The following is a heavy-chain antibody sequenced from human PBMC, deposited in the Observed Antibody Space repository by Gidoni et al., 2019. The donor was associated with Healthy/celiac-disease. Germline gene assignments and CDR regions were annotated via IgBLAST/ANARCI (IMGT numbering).Heavy chain of an antibody. Sequence: QVQLVQSGAEVKKPGASVKVSCKASGYTFTSYYMPWVLQAHGKGLEWMGIINPSSGSTSYAQKFQGRVTMTRDTSTSTVYMELSSLRSEDTAVYYCARDPRRSAARPVFDYWGQGTLVTVSS. CDR3: ARDPRRSAARPVFDY. V-gene: IGHV1-46*01. CDR1: GYTFTSYY. CDR2: INPSSGST. J-gene: IGHJ4*02. D-gene: IGHD6-6*01.